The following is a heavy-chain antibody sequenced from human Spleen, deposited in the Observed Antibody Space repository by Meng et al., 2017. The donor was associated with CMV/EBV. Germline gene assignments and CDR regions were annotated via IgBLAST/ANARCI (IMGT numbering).Heavy chain of an antibody. CDR1: GFTFSSYG. V-gene: IGHV3-30*02. Sequence: GGSLRLSCGVSGFTFSSYGMHWVRQAPGKGLEWVAFIRYDGSNKYYADSVKGRFTISRDNSKNTLYLQMNSLRAEDTAVYYCAKATVDWRYFDYWGQGTLVTVSS. D-gene: IGHD4-17*01. CDR2: IRYDGSNK. J-gene: IGHJ4*02. CDR3: AKATVDWRYFDY.